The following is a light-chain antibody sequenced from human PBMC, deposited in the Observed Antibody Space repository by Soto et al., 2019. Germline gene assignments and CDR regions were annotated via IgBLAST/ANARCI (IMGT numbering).Light chain of an antibody. V-gene: IGLV4-69*01. J-gene: IGLJ3*02. CDR1: SGHSNYA. CDR2: IDSDGSH. Sequence: QSVLTQSPSASASLGASVKLTCTLSSGHSNYAIAWHQQRPEKGPRILMKIDSDGSHRKGDGIPDRFSGSSSGAERYLTISSLQSEDEADYYCQTWATGIRVFGGGTKLTGL. CDR3: QTWATGIRV.